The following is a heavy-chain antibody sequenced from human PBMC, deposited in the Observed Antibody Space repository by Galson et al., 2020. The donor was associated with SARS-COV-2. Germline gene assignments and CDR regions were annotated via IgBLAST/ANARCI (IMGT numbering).Heavy chain of an antibody. D-gene: IGHD6-13*01. Sequence: SQTLSLTCAVYGGSFSGYYWSWIRQPPGKGLEWIGEINHSGSTNYNPSLKSRVTISVDTSKNQFSLKLSSVTAADTAVYYCVRGGLPAAGTWGPFDYWGQGTLVTVSS. V-gene: IGHV4-34*01. CDR2: INHSGST. J-gene: IGHJ4*02. CDR3: VRGGLPAAGTWGPFDY. CDR1: GGSFSGYY.